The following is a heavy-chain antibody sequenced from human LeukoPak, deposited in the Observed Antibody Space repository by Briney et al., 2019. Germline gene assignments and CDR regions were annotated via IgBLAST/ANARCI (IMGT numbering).Heavy chain of an antibody. V-gene: IGHV3-9*03. D-gene: IGHD3-3*01. CDR3: AKGYTFHGVAHDSGYFDY. Sequence: GRSLRLSCVTSGFTFGDYTMHWVRQVPGKGLEWLSGITWDGGNIAYADSVKGRFTISRDNAKSSLYLQMNSLSNEDMAFYFCAKGYTFHGVAHDSGYFDYWGQGTLVTVSS. J-gene: IGHJ4*02. CDR2: ITWDGGNI. CDR1: GFTFGDYT.